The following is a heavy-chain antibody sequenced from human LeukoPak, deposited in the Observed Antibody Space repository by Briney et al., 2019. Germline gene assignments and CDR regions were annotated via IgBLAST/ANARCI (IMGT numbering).Heavy chain of an antibody. D-gene: IGHD6-13*01. CDR3: ARGRSIAAAGTA. V-gene: IGHV1-69*02. J-gene: IGHJ3*01. CDR1: GGTFSSYT. CDR2: IIPILGIA. Sequence: SVKVSCKASGGTFSSYTISWVRQAPGQGLEWMGRIIPILGIANYAQKFQGRVTITADESTSTAYMELSSLRSEDTAVYYCARGRSIAAAGTAWGQGTMVTVSS.